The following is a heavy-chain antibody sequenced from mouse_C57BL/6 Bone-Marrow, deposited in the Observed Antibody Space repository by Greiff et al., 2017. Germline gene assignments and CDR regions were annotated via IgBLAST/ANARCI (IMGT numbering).Heavy chain of an antibody. J-gene: IGHJ1*03. D-gene: IGHD2-4*01. V-gene: IGHV1-82*01. CDR1: GYAFSSSW. CDR2: IYPGGGDT. CDR3: GGGGDDYGYLDV. Sequence: QVQLKESGPELVKPGASVKISCKASGYAFSSSWMNWVKQRPGKGLEWIGRIYPGGGDTYYNGKFKGKATLTADKSSSTAYMQLSSLTSEDSAVYFCGGGGDDYGYLDVWGTGTTVTVSS.